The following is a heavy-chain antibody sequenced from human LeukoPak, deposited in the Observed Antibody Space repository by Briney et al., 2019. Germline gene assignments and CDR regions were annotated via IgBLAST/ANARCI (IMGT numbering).Heavy chain of an antibody. D-gene: IGHD3-3*01. V-gene: IGHV3-23*01. CDR2: ISGSGGST. CDR3: AKGPKYDFWSGYYTLPFDY. J-gene: IGHJ4*02. CDR1: GFTFSSYA. Sequence: GGSLRLSCAASGFTFSSYAMSWVRQAPGKGLEWVSAISGSGGSTYYADSVKGRLTISRDNSKNTLYLQMNSLRAEDTAVYYCAKGPKYDFWSGYYTLPFDYWGQGTLVTVSS.